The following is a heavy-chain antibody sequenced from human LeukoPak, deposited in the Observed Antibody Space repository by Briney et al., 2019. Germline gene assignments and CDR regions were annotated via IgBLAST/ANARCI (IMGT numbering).Heavy chain of an antibody. CDR2: IIPIFGTA. J-gene: IGHJ3*02. Sequence: ASVKVSCKASGGTFSSYAISWVRQAPGQGLEWMGGIIPIFGTANYAQEFQGRVTITTDESTSTAYMELSSLRSEDTAVYYCARERSSIAELNAFDIWGQGTMVTVSS. CDR3: ARERSSIAELNAFDI. D-gene: IGHD6-6*01. CDR1: GGTFSSYA. V-gene: IGHV1-69*05.